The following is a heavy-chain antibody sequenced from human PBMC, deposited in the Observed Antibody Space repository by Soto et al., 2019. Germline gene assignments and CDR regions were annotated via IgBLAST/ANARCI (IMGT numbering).Heavy chain of an antibody. V-gene: IGHV1-18*01. J-gene: IGHJ4*02. Sequence: ASVKVSCKASGYTFTIYGIIWVRQAPGQGLEWMGWISAYNGNTNYAQKLQGRVTMTTDTSTSTAYMELRSLRSDDTAVYYCARAYSPPEKFDYWGQGTLVTVSS. CDR3: ARAYSPPEKFDY. CDR1: GYTFTIYG. D-gene: IGHD6-13*01. CDR2: ISAYNGNT.